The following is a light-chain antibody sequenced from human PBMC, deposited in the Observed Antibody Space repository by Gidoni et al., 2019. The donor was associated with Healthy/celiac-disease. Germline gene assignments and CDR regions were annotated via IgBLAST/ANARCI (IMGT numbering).Light chain of an antibody. V-gene: IGKV1-39*01. CDR3: QQSYSTPLT. Sequence: DIQMTQSPSSLSASVGDRVTITCRASQSISSYLNWHQQKPGKAPKLLVYAASSLQSGVPSRFSGSGSGTDFTLTISSLQPGDFATYYFQQSYSTPLTFGGGTKVEIK. CDR1: QSISSY. J-gene: IGKJ4*01. CDR2: AAS.